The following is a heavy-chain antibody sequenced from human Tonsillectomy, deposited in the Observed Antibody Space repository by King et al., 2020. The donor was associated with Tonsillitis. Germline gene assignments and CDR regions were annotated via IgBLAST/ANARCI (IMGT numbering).Heavy chain of an antibody. J-gene: IGHJ4*02. V-gene: IGHV3-15*01. CDR3: ATGSWCCFDY. CDR2: IKTKTDGETT. Sequence: DVQLVESGGGLVQPGGSLRLSCAASGFTFSNAWMSWVRQAPGKGLEWVGRIKTKTDGETTDYAAPVKGRFTISRDDSKNTLYLQMNSLKTEDTAVYYCATGSWCCFDYWGQGTLVSVSS. CDR1: GFTFSNAW. D-gene: IGHD4/OR15-4a*01.